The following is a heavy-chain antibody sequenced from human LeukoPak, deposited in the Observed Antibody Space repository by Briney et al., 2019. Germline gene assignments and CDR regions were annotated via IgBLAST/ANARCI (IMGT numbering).Heavy chain of an antibody. D-gene: IGHD3-10*01. J-gene: IGHJ4*02. Sequence: SETLSLTCTVSGGSTSGYYWGWIRQPPGKGLEWMGYIHYSGSADYNPSLRSRVTISVDTSKNQFSLKLSSVTAADTAVYYCARNGDQDYCDHWGQGILVTVSS. CDR3: ARNGDQDYCDH. CDR1: GGSTSGYY. CDR2: IHYSGSA. V-gene: IGHV4-59*01.